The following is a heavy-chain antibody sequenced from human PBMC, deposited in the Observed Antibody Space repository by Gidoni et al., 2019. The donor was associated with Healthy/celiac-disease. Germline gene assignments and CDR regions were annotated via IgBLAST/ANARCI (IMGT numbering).Heavy chain of an antibody. CDR3: AKERNYGDRAFDY. CDR2: ISYDGSNK. J-gene: IGHJ4*02. V-gene: IGHV3-30*18. CDR1: GFTFSSYG. D-gene: IGHD4-17*01. Sequence: QVQLVESGGGVVQPGRSLRLSCAASGFTFSSYGMHWVRQATGKGLEWVAVISYDGSNKYYADSVKGRFTISRDNSKNTLYLQMNSLRAEDTAVYYCAKERNYGDRAFDYWGQGTLVTVSS.